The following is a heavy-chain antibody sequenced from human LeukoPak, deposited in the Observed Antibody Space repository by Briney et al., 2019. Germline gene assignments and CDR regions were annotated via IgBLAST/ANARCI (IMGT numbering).Heavy chain of an antibody. D-gene: IGHD3-22*01. CDR3: ARAGGYYDSSGYYPWFDP. CDR2: ISSSGSII. Sequence: GGSLRLSCAASGFTFSDYYMSWIRQAPGKGLEWVSYISSSGSIIYYADSVKGRFTISRDNAKNSLYLQMNSLRAEDTAVYYCARAGGYYDSSGYYPWFDPWGQGTLVTVSS. J-gene: IGHJ5*02. CDR1: GFTFSDYY. V-gene: IGHV3-11*01.